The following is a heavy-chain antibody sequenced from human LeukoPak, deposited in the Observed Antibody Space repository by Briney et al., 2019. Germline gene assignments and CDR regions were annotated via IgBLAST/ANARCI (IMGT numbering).Heavy chain of an antibody. D-gene: IGHD6-6*01. J-gene: IGHJ5*02. CDR3: ARDASIAARRGWFDP. V-gene: IGHV1-2*02. Sequence: GASVKVSCKASGYTFTGYYMHWVRQAPGQGLEWMGWIKPNSGGTNYAQKFQGRVTLTRDTSISTAYMELSRLRSDDTAVYYCARDASIAARRGWFDPWGQGTLVTVSS. CDR2: IKPNSGGT. CDR1: GYTFTGYY.